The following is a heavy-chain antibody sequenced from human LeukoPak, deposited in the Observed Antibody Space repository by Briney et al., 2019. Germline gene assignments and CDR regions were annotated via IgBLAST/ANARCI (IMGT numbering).Heavy chain of an antibody. CDR3: ARFDESIAAADY. Sequence: GGSLRLSCAASGFTFSSYSMNWVRQAPGKGLEWVSSISSSSYIYYADSVKGRFTISRDNAKNSLYLQMNSLRAEDTAVYYCARFDESIAAADYWGQGTLVTVSS. CDR1: GFTFSSYS. V-gene: IGHV3-21*01. J-gene: IGHJ4*02. D-gene: IGHD6-13*01. CDR2: ISSSSYI.